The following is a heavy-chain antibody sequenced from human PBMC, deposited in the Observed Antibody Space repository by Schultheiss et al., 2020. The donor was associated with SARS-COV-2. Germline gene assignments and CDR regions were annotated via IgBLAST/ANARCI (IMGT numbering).Heavy chain of an antibody. CDR2: IDWDDDK. D-gene: IGHD3-3*01. Sequence: SGPTLVKPTQTLTLTCTFSGFSLSTSGVGVGWIRQPPGKALEWLALIDWDDDKYYSTSLKTRLTISKDTSKNQVVLTMTNMDPVDTATYYCARMDYDFWSGYPQYYFDYWGQGTLVTVSS. CDR1: GFSLSTSGVG. V-gene: IGHV2-70*01. CDR3: ARMDYDFWSGYPQYYFDY. J-gene: IGHJ4*02.